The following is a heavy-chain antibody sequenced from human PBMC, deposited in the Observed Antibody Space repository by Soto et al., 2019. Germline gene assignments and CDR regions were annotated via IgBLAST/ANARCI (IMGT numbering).Heavy chain of an antibody. CDR3: ARARDTAMAFYFDY. Sequence: SETLSLTCTVSGGSISSGGYYWSWIRQHPGKGLEWIGYIYYSGSTYYNPSLKSRVTISVDTSKNQFSLKLSSVTAADTAVYYCARARDTAMAFYFDYWGQGTLVTVSS. CDR1: GGSISSGGYY. J-gene: IGHJ4*02. D-gene: IGHD5-18*01. CDR2: IYYSGST. V-gene: IGHV4-31*03.